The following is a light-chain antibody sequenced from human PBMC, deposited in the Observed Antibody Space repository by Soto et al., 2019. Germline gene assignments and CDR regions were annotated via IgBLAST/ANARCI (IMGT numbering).Light chain of an antibody. CDR2: GAS. J-gene: IGKJ3*01. V-gene: IGKV3-15*01. CDR1: QSVSSN. Sequence: EIVMTQSPSTLSVSPWERSTLSFRASQSVSSNLAWYQQKPGQAPRLLIYGASTRATGIPARFSGSGSGTEFTLTISSLQSEDFAVYYCQQYNNWPPLFGPGTKVD. CDR3: QQYNNWPPL.